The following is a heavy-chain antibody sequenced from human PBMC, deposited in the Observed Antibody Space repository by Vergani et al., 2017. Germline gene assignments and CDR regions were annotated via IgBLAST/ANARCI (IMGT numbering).Heavy chain of an antibody. CDR2: IYYSGST. Sequence: QVQLQESGPGLVKPSETLSLTCTVSGGSISSYYWSWIRQPPGQGLEWIGYIYYSGSTNYNPSLKSRVTISVDTSKNQFSLKLSSVTAADTAVYYCARASDSGSDYSHFDYWGQGTLVTVSS. J-gene: IGHJ4*02. D-gene: IGHD3-10*01. CDR3: ARASDSGSDYSHFDY. CDR1: GGSISSYY. V-gene: IGHV4-59*01.